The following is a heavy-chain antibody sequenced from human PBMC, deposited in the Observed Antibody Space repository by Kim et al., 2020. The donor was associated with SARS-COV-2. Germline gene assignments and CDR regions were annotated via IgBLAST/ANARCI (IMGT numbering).Heavy chain of an antibody. CDR3: ARALGGSYYGVPYYYYYGMDV. V-gene: IGHV3-74*01. CDR2: INSDGSST. Sequence: GGSLRLSCAASGFTFSSYWMHWVRQAPGKGLVWVSRINSDGSSTSYADSVKGRFTISRDNAKNTLYLQMNSLRAEDTAVYYCARALGGSYYGVPYYYYYGMDVWGQGTTVTVSS. CDR1: GFTFSSYW. J-gene: IGHJ6*02. D-gene: IGHD1-26*01.